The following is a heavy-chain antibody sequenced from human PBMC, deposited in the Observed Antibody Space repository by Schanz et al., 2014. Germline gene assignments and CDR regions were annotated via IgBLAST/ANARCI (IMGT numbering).Heavy chain of an antibody. D-gene: IGHD3-22*01. J-gene: IGHJ4*02. CDR2: ISSGGGST. CDR1: GFAFSSFA. Sequence: EVQLMESGGGLVKPGGSLRLSCVASGFAFSSFAMTWVRQAPGRGLEWVSSISSGGGSTYYADSVRGRFTISSDSSKNTLYLQMSSLRADDTAVYYCAKDRSWDYDSSGYFDYWGQGTLVTVSS. CDR3: AKDRSWDYDSSGYFDY. V-gene: IGHV3-23*01.